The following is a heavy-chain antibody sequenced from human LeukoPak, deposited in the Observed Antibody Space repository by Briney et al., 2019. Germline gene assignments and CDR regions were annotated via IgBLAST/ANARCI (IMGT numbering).Heavy chain of an antibody. Sequence: GGSLRLSCAASGFTFEDYAMHWVRLAPGKGLEWVSGISGSGGSTYYADSVKGRFTISRDNSKNTLYLQMNSLRAEDTAVYYCAKAFMITFGGVHASDYWGQGTLVTVSS. CDR2: ISGSGGST. CDR3: AKAFMITFGGVHASDY. CDR1: GFTFEDYA. V-gene: IGHV3-23*01. D-gene: IGHD3-16*01. J-gene: IGHJ4*02.